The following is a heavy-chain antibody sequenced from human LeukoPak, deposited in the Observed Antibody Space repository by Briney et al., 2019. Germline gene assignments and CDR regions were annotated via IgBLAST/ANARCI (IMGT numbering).Heavy chain of an antibody. CDR3: ARDGSAYSYYFDY. J-gene: IGHJ4*02. V-gene: IGHV3-11*01. CDR1: GFTFSDSY. CDR2: ISSSGSSI. Sequence: GGSLRLSCAASGFTFSDSYMSWIRQAPGKGLEWLSYISSSGSSIYYADSVKGRFTISRESAKNSLYLQMNNLRAEDTAVYYCARDGSAYSYYFDYWGQGTLVTVSS. D-gene: IGHD3-22*01.